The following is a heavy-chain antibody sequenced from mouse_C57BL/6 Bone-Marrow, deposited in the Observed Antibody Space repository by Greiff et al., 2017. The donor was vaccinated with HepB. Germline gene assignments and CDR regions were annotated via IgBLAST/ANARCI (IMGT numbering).Heavy chain of an antibody. J-gene: IGHJ3*01. V-gene: IGHV1-4*01. CDR3: ASLNRTGFAY. Sequence: QVQLQQSGAELARPGASVKMSCKASGYTFTSYTMHWVKQRPGQGLEWIGYINPSSGYTKYNQKFKDKATLTADKSSSTAYMQLSSLTSEDSAVYYCASLNRTGFAYWGQGTLVTVSA. CDR1: GYTFTSYT. CDR2: INPSSGYT.